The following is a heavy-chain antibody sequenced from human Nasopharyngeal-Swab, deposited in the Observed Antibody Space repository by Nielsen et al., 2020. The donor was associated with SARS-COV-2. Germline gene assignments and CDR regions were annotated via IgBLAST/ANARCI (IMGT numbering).Heavy chain of an antibody. CDR2: IVVGSGNT. CDR1: GFTFTSSA. D-gene: IGHD5-18*01. J-gene: IGHJ5*02. Sequence: SVKVSCKASGFTFTSSAMQWVRQARGQRLEWIGWIVVGSGNTNYAQKFQERVTITRDMSTSTAYMELSSLRSEDTAVYYCAAITGDTATGKGRPLGFDPWGQGTLVTVSS. CDR3: AAITGDTATGKGRPLGFDP. V-gene: IGHV1-58*02.